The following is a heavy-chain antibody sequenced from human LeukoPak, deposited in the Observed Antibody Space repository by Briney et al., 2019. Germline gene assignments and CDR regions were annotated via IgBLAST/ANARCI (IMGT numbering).Heavy chain of an antibody. CDR1: GYTFVNYG. J-gene: IGHJ6*02. Sequence: ASVKVSCKTSGYTFVNYGISWVRQAPGQGLEWMGWISGYNDNIKNAQKVQGTVTMTTDTSKSPAYMELTSLRSDDTAVYYCVRDGNSGMDVWGQGTTVTVSS. CDR2: ISGYNDNI. CDR3: VRDGNSGMDV. V-gene: IGHV1-18*01.